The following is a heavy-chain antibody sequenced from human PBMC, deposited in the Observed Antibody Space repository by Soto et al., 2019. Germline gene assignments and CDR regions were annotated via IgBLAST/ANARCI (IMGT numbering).Heavy chain of an antibody. J-gene: IGHJ4*02. V-gene: IGHV4-4*07. CDR2: IYSSGST. CDR1: GGSISSYF. Sequence: SETLSLTCTVSGGSISSYFWSGIRQPAGKGPEWIGRIYSSGSTNYNPSLKSRVTMSVDTSKNQFSLKLSSVTAADTAVYYCAREARGQFDYWGQGTLVTVPS. CDR3: AREARGQFDY.